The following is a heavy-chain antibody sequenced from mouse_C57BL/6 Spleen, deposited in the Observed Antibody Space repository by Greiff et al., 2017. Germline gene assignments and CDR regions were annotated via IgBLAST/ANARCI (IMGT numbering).Heavy chain of an antibody. D-gene: IGHD1-1*01. CDR2: IDPNNGGT. Sequence: QVQLQQPGAELVKPGASVKLSCKASGYTFTSYWMHWVKQRPGRGLAWIGKIDPNNGGTKYHEKFKSKDTLTVDKPSSTAYMQLSSLTSEDYEFYNCAITDDYNCGSYDWFAYWGQGTLVTVSA. V-gene: IGHV1-72*01. CDR1: GYTFTSYW. CDR3: AITDDYNCGSYDWFAY. J-gene: IGHJ3*01.